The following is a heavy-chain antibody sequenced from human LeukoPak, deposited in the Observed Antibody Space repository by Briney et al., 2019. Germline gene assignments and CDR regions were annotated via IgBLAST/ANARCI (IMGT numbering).Heavy chain of an antibody. CDR3: AGFPGSYYSLFDY. Sequence: ASVKVSCKASGYTFTGYYMHWVRQAPGQGLEWMGWINPNSGGTNYAQKLQGRVTMTTDTSTSTAYMELRSLRSDDTAVYYCAGFPGSYYSLFDYWGQGTLVTVSS. J-gene: IGHJ4*02. CDR1: GYTFTGYY. CDR2: INPNSGGT. D-gene: IGHD1-26*01. V-gene: IGHV1-2*02.